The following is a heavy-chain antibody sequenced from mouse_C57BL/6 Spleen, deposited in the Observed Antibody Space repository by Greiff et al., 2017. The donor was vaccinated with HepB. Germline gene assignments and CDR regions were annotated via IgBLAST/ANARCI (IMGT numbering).Heavy chain of an antibody. CDR3: ARRDDGYLYYGDY. D-gene: IGHD2-3*01. Sequence: LMASGPGLVKPSQSLSLTCSVTGYSIPSGYYWYWIRQFPGNKLEWMGYISYDGSNNYNPSLKNRISITRDTSKNQFFLKLNSVTTEDTATYYCARRDDGYLYYGDYWGQGTTLTVAS. CDR2: ISYDGSN. J-gene: IGHJ2*01. V-gene: IGHV3-6*01. CDR1: GYSIPSGYY.